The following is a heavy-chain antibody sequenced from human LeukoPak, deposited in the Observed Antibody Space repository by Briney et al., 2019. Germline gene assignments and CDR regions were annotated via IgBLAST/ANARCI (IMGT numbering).Heavy chain of an antibody. CDR3: ARDMAAAGTWYYYGMDV. D-gene: IGHD6-13*01. J-gene: IGHJ6*02. V-gene: IGHV4-59*01. CDR2: IYYSGST. CDR1: GGSISSYY. Sequence: SETLSLTCTVSGGSISSYYWSWIRQPPGKGLEWIGYIYYSGSTNYNPSLKSRVTISVDTSKNQFSLKLSSVTAADTAVYYCARDMAAAGTWYYYGMDVWGQGTTVTVSS.